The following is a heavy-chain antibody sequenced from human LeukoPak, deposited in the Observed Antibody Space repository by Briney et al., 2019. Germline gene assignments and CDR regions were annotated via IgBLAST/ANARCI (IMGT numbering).Heavy chain of an antibody. D-gene: IGHD3-10*01. J-gene: IGHJ6*02. V-gene: IGHV3-30*18. CDR1: GFTFSSYG. Sequence: GRSLRLSCAASGFTFSSYGMHWVRQAPGKGLEWVAVISYDGSNKYYADSVKGRFTISGDNSKNTLYLQMNSLRAEDTAVYYCANLAMVRGAPAHGMDVWGQGTTVTVSS. CDR3: ANLAMVRGAPAHGMDV. CDR2: ISYDGSNK.